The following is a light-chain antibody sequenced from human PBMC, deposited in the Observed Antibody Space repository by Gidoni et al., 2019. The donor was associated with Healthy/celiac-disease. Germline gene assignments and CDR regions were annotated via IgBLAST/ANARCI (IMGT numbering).Light chain of an antibody. CDR2: AAS. Sequence: DIHMTQSPSSLSASVGDRVTLTCRASQSISSYLNWYQQKPGKAPKLLIYAASSLQSGVPSRFSGSGSGTDFTLTISSLQPEDFATYYCQQSYSTPRTFXXXTKVEIK. CDR3: QQSYSTPRT. J-gene: IGKJ1*01. CDR1: QSISSY. V-gene: IGKV1-39*01.